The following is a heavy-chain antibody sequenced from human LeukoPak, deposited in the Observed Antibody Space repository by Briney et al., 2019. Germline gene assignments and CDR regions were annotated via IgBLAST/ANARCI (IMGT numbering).Heavy chain of an antibody. CDR1: GFTFSSYS. J-gene: IGHJ4*02. Sequence: PGGSLRLSCAASGFTFSSYSMNWVRQAPGKGLEWVSSISSSSSYIYYADSAKGRFTISRDNAKNSLYLQMNSLRAEDTAVYYCARVSSGWPDYWGQGTLVTVSS. CDR2: ISSSSSYI. V-gene: IGHV3-21*01. D-gene: IGHD6-19*01. CDR3: ARVSSGWPDY.